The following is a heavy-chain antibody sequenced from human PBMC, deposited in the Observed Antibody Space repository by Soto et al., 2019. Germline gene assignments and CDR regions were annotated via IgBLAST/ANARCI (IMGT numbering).Heavy chain of an antibody. D-gene: IGHD3-16*01. CDR2: INSSGGST. CDR3: AQLTYVDPFDY. Sequence: EVQLLESGGGLVQPGGSLRLSCAASGFTFSKYAMNWVRQAPGKGLEWVSTINSSGGSTSYADSVKGRFTISRDNSENTLYLQINILRAEDTAVYYCAQLTYVDPFDYWGQGTLVTVSS. CDR1: GFTFSKYA. J-gene: IGHJ4*02. V-gene: IGHV3-23*01.